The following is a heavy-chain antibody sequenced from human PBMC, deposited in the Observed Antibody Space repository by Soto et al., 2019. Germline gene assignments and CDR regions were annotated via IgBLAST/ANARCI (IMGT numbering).Heavy chain of an antibody. CDR3: ARKARGGNYYLLDF. Sequence: QVQVVQSGAEVKKPGSSVKVSCKVSGDSFSSYAISWVRQAPGQGLEWMGGIIPILTTANYAQKFQDRVTITADESTSTAYMEVSSLKSEDTAVYYCARKARGGNYYLLDFWGQGTLVTVTS. CDR1: GDSFSSYA. CDR2: IIPILTTA. J-gene: IGHJ4*02. V-gene: IGHV1-69*01. D-gene: IGHD2-15*01.